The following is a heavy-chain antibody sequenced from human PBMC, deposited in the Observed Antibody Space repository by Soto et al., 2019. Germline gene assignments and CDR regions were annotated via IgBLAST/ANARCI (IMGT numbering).Heavy chain of an antibody. D-gene: IGHD1-26*01. V-gene: IGHV3-48*03. Sequence: GGSLRLSCAASGFTFSSYEMNWVRQAPGKGLEWVSYISSSGSTIYYADSVKGRFTISRGNAKNSLYLQMNSLRAEDTAVYYCARDQWEQLYAAFDIWGQGTMVTVSS. CDR3: ARDQWEQLYAAFDI. CDR1: GFTFSSYE. CDR2: ISSSGSTI. J-gene: IGHJ3*02.